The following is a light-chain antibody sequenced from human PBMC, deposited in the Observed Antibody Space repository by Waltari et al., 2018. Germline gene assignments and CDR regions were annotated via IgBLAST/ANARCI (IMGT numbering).Light chain of an antibody. CDR3: QQSDSSPRT. V-gene: IGKV1-39*01. Sequence: DIQMTQSPSSLSASVGDRVTISCRASQSIRTYLHWYQLKPGQAPKPLIYAASTLQSGVPSRFSGSGSGTDFSLTISSLQPDDFATYYCQQSDSSPRTFGQGTRVEIK. CDR2: AAS. CDR1: QSIRTY. J-gene: IGKJ1*01.